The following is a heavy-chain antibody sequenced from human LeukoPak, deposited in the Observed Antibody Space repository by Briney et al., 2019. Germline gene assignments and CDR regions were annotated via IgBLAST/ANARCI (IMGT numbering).Heavy chain of an antibody. CDR2: ISAYNGNT. D-gene: IGHD1-26*01. CDR1: GYTFTSYG. V-gene: IGHV1-18*01. J-gene: IGHJ5*02. CDR3: AREFLDSGSYPEYNWFDP. Sequence: GASVKVSCKASGYTFTSYGISWVRQAPGQGLEWMGWISAYNGNTNYAQKLQGRVTMTTDTSTSTAYMELRSLRSDDTAVYYCAREFLDSGSYPEYNWFDPWGQGTLVTVSS.